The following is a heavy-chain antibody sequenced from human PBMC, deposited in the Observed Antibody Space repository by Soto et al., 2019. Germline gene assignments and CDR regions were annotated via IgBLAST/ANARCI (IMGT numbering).Heavy chain of an antibody. CDR2: MNPNSGNT. CDR1: GYTFTSYD. Sequence: SVKVSCKASGYTFTSYDINWVRQATGQGLEWMGWMNPNSGNTGYAQKFQGRVTMTRNTSISTAYMELSSLRSEDTAVYYCARGAVRGVPYSPPMDVWGQGTTVTVSS. CDR3: ARGAVRGVPYSPPMDV. V-gene: IGHV1-8*01. J-gene: IGHJ6*02. D-gene: IGHD3-10*01.